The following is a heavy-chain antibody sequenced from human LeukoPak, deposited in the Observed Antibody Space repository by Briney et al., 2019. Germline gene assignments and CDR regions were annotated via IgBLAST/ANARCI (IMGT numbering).Heavy chain of an antibody. V-gene: IGHV3-48*01. CDR3: AREGYSPY. Sequence: GGSLRLSCAASGFTFSSYSVNWVRQAPGQGLEWISYISGSGETIYYADSVKGRFTISRDNAKNSLFLQMNSLRAEDTAVYYCAREGYSPYWGQGTLVTVSS. CDR1: GFTFSSYS. D-gene: IGHD6-13*01. J-gene: IGHJ4*02. CDR2: ISGSGETI.